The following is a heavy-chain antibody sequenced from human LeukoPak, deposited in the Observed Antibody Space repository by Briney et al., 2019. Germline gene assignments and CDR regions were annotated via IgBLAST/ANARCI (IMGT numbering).Heavy chain of an antibody. Sequence: GESLKISSKVSGYSFTNYWIGWLRQMPGKGLEWMRSVYPGDSDTRYSPSFQGQVTISGDKSIGTAYLQWSSLKASDTAMYYCARLAPRIVGAWVDYWGQGTLVTVSS. D-gene: IGHD1-26*01. J-gene: IGHJ4*02. V-gene: IGHV5-51*01. CDR2: VYPGDSDT. CDR3: ARLAPRIVGAWVDY. CDR1: GYSFTNYW.